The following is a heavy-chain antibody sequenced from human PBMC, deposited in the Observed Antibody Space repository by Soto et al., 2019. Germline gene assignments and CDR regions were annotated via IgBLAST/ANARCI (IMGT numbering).Heavy chain of an antibody. CDR2: MNPNSGNT. CDR1: GYTFTSYD. Sequence: ASVKVSCKASGYTFTSYDINWVRQATGQGLEWMGWMNPNSGNTGYAQKFQGRVTMTRNTSISTAYMELSSLRSEDTAVYYCARGVRARYYGSGSYWYYYIDVWGKGTTVTGSS. J-gene: IGHJ6*03. CDR3: ARGVRARYYGSGSYWYYYIDV. V-gene: IGHV1-8*01. D-gene: IGHD3-10*01.